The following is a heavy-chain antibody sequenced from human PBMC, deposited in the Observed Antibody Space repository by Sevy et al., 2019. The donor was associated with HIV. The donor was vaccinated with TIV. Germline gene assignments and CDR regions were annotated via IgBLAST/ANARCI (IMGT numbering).Heavy chain of an antibody. V-gene: IGHV3-23*01. D-gene: IGHD2-2*01. CDR1: GFSFSSYA. CDR2: VSARGATT. J-gene: IGHJ4*02. CDR3: AKDTTSLWGYFDY. Sequence: GGYLRLSCAASGFSFSSYAMNWVRQAPGKGLEWVSAVSARGATTYYADSVKGRFTISRDNSRSTLYLQMDSLRADDTAVYYSAKDTTSLWGYFDYWGQGTLVTVSS.